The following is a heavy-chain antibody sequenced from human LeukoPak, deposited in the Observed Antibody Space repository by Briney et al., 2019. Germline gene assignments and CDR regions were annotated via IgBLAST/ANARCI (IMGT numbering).Heavy chain of an antibody. CDR2: ISASGVST. J-gene: IGHJ4*02. CDR3: AKEGTLYYSDRIPY. Sequence: GGSLRLSCAASGFSFSTYAMSWVRQAPGKGLEWVSSISASGVSTYYADSVKGRFTISRDNSKNTLYLQMNSLRAEDTAIYYCAKEGTLYYSDRIPYWGQGTLVTVSS. V-gene: IGHV3-23*01. CDR1: GFSFSTYA. D-gene: IGHD3-22*01.